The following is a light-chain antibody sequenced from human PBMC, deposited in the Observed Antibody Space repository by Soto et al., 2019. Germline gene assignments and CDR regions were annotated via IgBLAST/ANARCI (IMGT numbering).Light chain of an antibody. V-gene: IGLV4-69*01. J-gene: IGLJ3*02. CDR1: SGHSSYA. CDR3: QTWGTGINWV. Sequence: QLVLTQSPSASASLGASVKLTCTLSSGHSSYAIAWHQLLPEKGPRFLMKLTSDGSHSKGDGIPDRFSGSSSGAERYLTISSLQSKDEADYYCQTWGTGINWVFGGGTKLTVL. CDR2: LTSDGSH.